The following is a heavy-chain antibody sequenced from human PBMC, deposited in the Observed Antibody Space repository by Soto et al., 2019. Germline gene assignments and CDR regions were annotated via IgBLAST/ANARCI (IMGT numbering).Heavy chain of an antibody. CDR1: GFTFSNYA. D-gene: IGHD4-4*01. J-gene: IGHJ4*02. CDR2: ISSNGGGT. Sequence: GGSLRLSCAASGFTFSNYAMHWVRQAPGKGLEYVSTISSNGGGTYYASSVKGRFTISRDNSKNTLYLQMGSLRAEDMAVYYCASSRDGYSFDYWGQGTLVTVSS. V-gene: IGHV3-64*01. CDR3: ASSRDGYSFDY.